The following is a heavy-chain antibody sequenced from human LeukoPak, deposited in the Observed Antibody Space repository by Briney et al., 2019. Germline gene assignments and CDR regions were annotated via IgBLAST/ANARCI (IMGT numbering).Heavy chain of an antibody. Sequence: GGSLRLSCAASGFTFSSYAMSWVRQAPGKGLEWVPAISGSGGSTYYADSVKGRFTLSRDNAKNSLYLQMNSLRAEDTAAYYCARVFKNGSPFDYWGQGTLVTVSS. CDR1: GFTFSSYA. CDR3: ARVFKNGSPFDY. J-gene: IGHJ4*02. CDR2: ISGSGGST. V-gene: IGHV3-23*01. D-gene: IGHD5-24*01.